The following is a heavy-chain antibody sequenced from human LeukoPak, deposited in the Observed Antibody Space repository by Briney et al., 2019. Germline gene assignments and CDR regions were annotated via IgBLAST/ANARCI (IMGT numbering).Heavy chain of an antibody. CDR1: GGSISSYY. V-gene: IGHV4-59*01. CDR3: ARVTGYMIEDYFDY. D-gene: IGHD3-22*01. CDR2: IYYSGST. Sequence: SETLSLTCTVSGGSISSYYWSWIRQPPGKGLEWIGYIYYSGSTNYNPSLKSRVTISVDTSKNQFSLRLSSVTAADTAVYYCARVTGYMIEDYFDYWGQGALVTVSS. J-gene: IGHJ4*02.